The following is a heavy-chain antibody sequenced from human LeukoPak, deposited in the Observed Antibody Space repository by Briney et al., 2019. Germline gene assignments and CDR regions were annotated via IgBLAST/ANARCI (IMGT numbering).Heavy chain of an antibody. D-gene: IGHD1-26*01. Sequence: GGSLRLSCVASGFTFSNYAIHWVRQAPGKGLEWVAVISYDGSTKYTDSVKGRFTISRDNSKSTLYLQMNILRAEDTAVYYCAGHLGAWRYFDYWGQGTLVTVSS. V-gene: IGHV3-30-3*01. J-gene: IGHJ4*02. CDR2: ISYDGSTK. CDR1: GFTFSNYA. CDR3: AGHLGAWRYFDY.